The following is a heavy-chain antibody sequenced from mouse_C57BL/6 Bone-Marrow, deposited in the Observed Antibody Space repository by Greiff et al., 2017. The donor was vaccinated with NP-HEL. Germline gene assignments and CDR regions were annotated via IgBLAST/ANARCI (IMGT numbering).Heavy chain of an antibody. CDR1: GYSITSGYY. Sequence: EVQLQESGPGLVKPSQSLSLTCSVTGYSITSGYYWNWIRQFPGNKLEWMGYISYDGSNNYNPSLKNRISITRDTSKNQFFLKLNSVTTEDTATYYCARAIYYGNYYWYFDVWGTGTTVTVSS. V-gene: IGHV3-6*01. J-gene: IGHJ1*03. CDR2: ISYDGSN. D-gene: IGHD2-1*01. CDR3: ARAIYYGNYYWYFDV.